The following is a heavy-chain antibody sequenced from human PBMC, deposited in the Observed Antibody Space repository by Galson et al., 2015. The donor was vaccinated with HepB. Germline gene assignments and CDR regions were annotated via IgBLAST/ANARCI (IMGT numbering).Heavy chain of an antibody. CDR1: GFTFSNFW. J-gene: IGHJ5*02. Sequence: LRLSCAASGFTFSNFWMHWVRQAPGKGLVWLSHINSDGRSTKYLDSVRGRFTISRDNANNTLYLQMTSLRAEDTGVYFCARDNLENQLNWLDPWGRGTLVTVSS. V-gene: IGHV3-74*03. D-gene: IGHD1-1*01. CDR2: INSDGRST. CDR3: ARDNLENQLNWLDP.